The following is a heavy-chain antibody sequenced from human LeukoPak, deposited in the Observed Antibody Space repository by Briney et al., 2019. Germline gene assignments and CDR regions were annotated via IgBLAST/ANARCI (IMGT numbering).Heavy chain of an antibody. CDR2: INHSGST. J-gene: IGHJ2*01. CDR1: GGSFSGYY. CDR3: ARERDWYFDV. V-gene: IGHV4-34*01. Sequence: PSETLSLTCAVYGGSFSGYYWSWIRQPPGKGLEWIGEINHSGSTNYNPSLKSRVTISVDTSKNQFSLKLSSVTAADTAVYYCARERDWYFDVWGRGTLVTVSS.